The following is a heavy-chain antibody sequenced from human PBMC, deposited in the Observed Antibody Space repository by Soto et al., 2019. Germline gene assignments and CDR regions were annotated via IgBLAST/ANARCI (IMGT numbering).Heavy chain of an antibody. D-gene: IGHD3-16*02. CDR2: IVVGSGNT. J-gene: IGHJ6*02. CDR3: AADMITFGGVIVIPTYGMDV. CDR1: GFTFTSSA. Sequence: SVKVSCKASGFTFTSSAVQWVRQARGQRLEWIGWIVVGSGNTNYAQKFQERVTITRDMSTSTAYMELSSLRSEDAAVYYCAADMITFGGVIVIPTYGMDVWGQGTTVTV. V-gene: IGHV1-58*01.